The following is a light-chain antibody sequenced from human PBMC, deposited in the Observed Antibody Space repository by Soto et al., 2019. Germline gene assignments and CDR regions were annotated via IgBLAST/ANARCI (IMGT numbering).Light chain of an antibody. J-gene: IGKJ3*01. CDR2: KAS. CDR1: QSISSW. CDR3: QQYNSYPFT. V-gene: IGKV1-5*03. Sequence: EIQMTQSPSTLSASVGYRFTITCRASQSISSWLAWYQQKPGKAPKPLIYKASSLEGGVPSRFSVSGSGTEFTLTISSLKTDDFATYYCQQYNSYPFTFCPGTKVDIK.